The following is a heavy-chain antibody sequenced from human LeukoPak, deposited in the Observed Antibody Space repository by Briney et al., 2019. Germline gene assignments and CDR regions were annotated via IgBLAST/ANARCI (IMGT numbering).Heavy chain of an antibody. J-gene: IGHJ4*02. D-gene: IGHD3-10*01. CDR2: MNPNSGNT. CDR3: ARGSGVRGVINNY. Sequence: WASVKVSCKASGYTFTSYAINWVRQATGQGLEWMGWMNPNSGNTGYAPKYQGRVTMTRNTSISTAYMELSSLRSEDTAVYYCARGSGVRGVINNYWGQGTLVTVSS. V-gene: IGHV1-8*01. CDR1: GYTFTSYA.